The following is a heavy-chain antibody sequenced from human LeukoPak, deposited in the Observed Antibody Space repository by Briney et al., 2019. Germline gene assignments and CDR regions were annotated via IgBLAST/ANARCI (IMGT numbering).Heavy chain of an antibody. D-gene: IGHD3-10*01. CDR2: INHSGST. Sequence: SETLSLTCAVYGGSFSGYYWSWIRQPPGKGLEWIGEINHSGSTNYNPSLKSRVTISVDTSKNQFSLKLSSVTAADTAVYYCAREAVRGVIITWFDYWGQGTLVTVSS. CDR1: GGSFSGYY. V-gene: IGHV4-34*01. J-gene: IGHJ4*02. CDR3: AREAVRGVIITWFDY.